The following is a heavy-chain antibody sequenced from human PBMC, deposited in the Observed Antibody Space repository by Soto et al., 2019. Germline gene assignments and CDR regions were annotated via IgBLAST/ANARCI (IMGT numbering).Heavy chain of an antibody. J-gene: IGHJ3*02. CDR1: GYSFTSYW. V-gene: IGHV5-51*01. CDR3: ARHTFGIFGATHDAFDI. Sequence: PGESLKISCKGSGYSFTSYWIGWVRQMPGKGLEWMGIIYPGDSDTRYSPSFQGQVTISADKSISTAYLQWSSLKASDTAMYYCARHTFGIFGATHDAFDIWGQGTMVTVSS. D-gene: IGHD3-3*01. CDR2: IYPGDSDT.